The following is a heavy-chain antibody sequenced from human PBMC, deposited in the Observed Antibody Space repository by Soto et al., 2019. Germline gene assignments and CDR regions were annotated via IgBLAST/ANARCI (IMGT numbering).Heavy chain of an antibody. D-gene: IGHD2-8*01. Sequence: ASVKVSCKASGYSFTDYHIHWMRQAPGQGLEWLGRINPKRGGTSTAQKFQGWVTMTTDTSISTDSMELTRLTSDDTAIYYCARGDSTDCSNGVCSFFYNHDMDVWGQGTTVTVSS. CDR2: INPKRGGT. CDR1: GYSFTDYH. CDR3: ARGDSTDCSNGVCSFFYNHDMDV. J-gene: IGHJ6*02. V-gene: IGHV1-2*04.